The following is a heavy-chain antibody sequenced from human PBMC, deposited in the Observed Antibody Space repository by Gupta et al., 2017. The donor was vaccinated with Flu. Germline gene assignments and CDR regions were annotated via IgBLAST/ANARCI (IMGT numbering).Heavy chain of an antibody. V-gene: IGHV3-74*01. Sequence: EVQLVESGGGLVQPGGSLRLACAASGFTFNSYWMHWVRQAPGKGLVWVSRINSDGSSTSYADSVKGRFTISRDNAKNTLYLQMNSLRAEDTAVYYCARDWYDSSGPYPGYFDYWGQGTLVTVSS. CDR1: GFTFNSYW. CDR2: INSDGSST. D-gene: IGHD3-22*01. J-gene: IGHJ4*02. CDR3: ARDWYDSSGPYPGYFDY.